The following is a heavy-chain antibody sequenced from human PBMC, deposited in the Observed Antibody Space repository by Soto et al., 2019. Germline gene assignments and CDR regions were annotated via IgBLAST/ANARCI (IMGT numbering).Heavy chain of an antibody. J-gene: IGHJ4*02. D-gene: IGHD6-6*01. CDR2: IYYSGST. V-gene: IGHV4-39*01. CDR3: ARRDGAARPVPYYFDY. Sequence: TVSGGSISSSSYYWGWIRQPPGKGLEWIGSIYYSGSTYYNPSLKSRVTISVDTSKNQFSLKLSSVTAADTAVYYCARRDGAARPVPYYFDYWGQGTMVTVYS. CDR1: GGSISSSSYY.